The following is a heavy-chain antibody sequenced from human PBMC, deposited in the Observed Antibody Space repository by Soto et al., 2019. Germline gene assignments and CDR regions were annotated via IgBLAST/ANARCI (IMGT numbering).Heavy chain of an antibody. D-gene: IGHD4-4*01. CDR3: ARKSLSNFNWFDP. CDR2: ISPYNGNT. V-gene: IGHV1-18*01. J-gene: IGHJ5*02. Sequence: ASVKVSCKSSGYPFTHYGITWIRQAPGQGLEWMGWISPYNGNTNYGQKFQGRVTMTTDTSTNTAYMELRSLRSDDTAVYYCARKSLSNFNWFDPWGQGTLVTVSS. CDR1: GYPFTHYG.